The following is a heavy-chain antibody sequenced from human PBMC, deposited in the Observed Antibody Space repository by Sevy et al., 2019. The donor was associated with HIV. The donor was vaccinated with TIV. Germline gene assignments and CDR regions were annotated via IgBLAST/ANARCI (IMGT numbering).Heavy chain of an antibody. CDR1: GFTFSSYG. V-gene: IGHV3-23*01. D-gene: IGHD3-10*01. CDR2: ISGRGGST. J-gene: IGHJ5*02. CDR3: AKQTIRGTYNWFDP. Sequence: GGSLRLSCVASGFTFSSYGMSWVRQAPGEGLECVSDISGRGGSTYYADSVRGRFTISRDNSKNTLYLQMNSLRVDHTAVYYCAKQTIRGTYNWFDPWGQGTLVTVSS.